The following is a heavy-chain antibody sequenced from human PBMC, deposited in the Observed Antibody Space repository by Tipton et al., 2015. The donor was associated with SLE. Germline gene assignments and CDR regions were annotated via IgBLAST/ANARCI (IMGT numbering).Heavy chain of an antibody. V-gene: IGHV3-30*04. CDR2: ISYDGSNK. Sequence: SLRLSCAASGFTFSSYAMHWVRQAPGKGLEWVAVISYDGSNKYYADSVKGRFTISRDNSKNTLYLQMNSLRAEDTAVYYCASSGSEGYWGQGTLVTASS. D-gene: IGHD1-26*01. CDR1: GFTFSSYA. CDR3: ASSGSEGY. J-gene: IGHJ4*02.